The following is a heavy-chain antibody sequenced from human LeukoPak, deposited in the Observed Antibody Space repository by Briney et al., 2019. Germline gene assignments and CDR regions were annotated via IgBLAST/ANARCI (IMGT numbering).Heavy chain of an antibody. D-gene: IGHD3-22*01. CDR1: GGSIDITNY. CDR3: TREDRPFCPFAY. Sequence: PSETLSLTCGVSGGSIDITNYWSWVRQAPGKGLEWIGEISHDGTTNYNPSLRSRVAMSFDRANNQFSLSLTSVTAADTAVYYCTREDRPFCPFAYWGQGVLVTVSS. CDR2: ISHDGTT. J-gene: IGHJ4*02. V-gene: IGHV4-4*02.